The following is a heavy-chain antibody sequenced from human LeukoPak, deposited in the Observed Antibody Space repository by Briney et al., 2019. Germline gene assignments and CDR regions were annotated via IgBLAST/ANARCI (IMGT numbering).Heavy chain of an antibody. D-gene: IGHD1-26*01. Sequence: ASVKVSCKASGYTFTSYGISWVRQAPGQGLEWMGWISAYNGNTNYPQKLQGRVTMTTDTSTSTAYMELRSLRSDDTAVYYCARAEVGATSDSFWGQGTLVTVSS. V-gene: IGHV1-18*01. CDR2: ISAYNGNT. J-gene: IGHJ4*02. CDR3: ARAEVGATSDSF. CDR1: GYTFTSYG.